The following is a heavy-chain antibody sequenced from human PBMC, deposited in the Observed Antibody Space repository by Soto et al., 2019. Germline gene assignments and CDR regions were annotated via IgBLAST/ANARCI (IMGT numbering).Heavy chain of an antibody. CDR1: GGSISSGYY. CDR2: IYHSGTT. J-gene: IGHJ5*01. D-gene: IGHD3-16*01. V-gene: IGHV4-38-2*02. Sequence: NPSETLSLTCTVSGGSISSGYYWAWIRQPPGKGLEWIGSIYHSGTTYYNPSLKSRVTISVDASKNQFSLKLSSVTAADSAVYYCARDWGPYWFDSWGQGILVTVSS. CDR3: ARDWGPYWFDS.